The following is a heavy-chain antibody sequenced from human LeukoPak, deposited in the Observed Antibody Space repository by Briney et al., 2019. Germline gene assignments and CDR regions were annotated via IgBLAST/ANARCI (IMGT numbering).Heavy chain of an antibody. V-gene: IGHV3-23*01. CDR2: IRGSGVTT. D-gene: IGHD2-2*02. J-gene: IGHJ4*02. CDR1: GFTFRGYG. CDR3: ARELPYIPANPIYDY. Sequence: PGGTLRLSCAASGFTFRGYGMSWVRQAPGKGLEWVSAIRGSGVTTYYADSVKGRFTISRDNSRTTLYLLMNSLRAEDTAVYYCARELPYIPANPIYDYWGQGTLVTVSS.